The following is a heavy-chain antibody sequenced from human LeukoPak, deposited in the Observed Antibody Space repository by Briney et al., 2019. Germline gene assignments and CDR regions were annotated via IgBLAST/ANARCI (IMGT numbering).Heavy chain of an antibody. CDR3: ARVTIAAAGTFWFDP. D-gene: IGHD6-13*01. Sequence: SETLSLTCTVSGGSISSYYWSWIRQPPGKGLEWIGYIYYSGSTNYNPSLKSRVTISVDTSKNQFSLKLSSVTAADTAVYYCARVTIAAAGTFWFDPWGQGTLVSVSS. V-gene: IGHV4-59*01. CDR1: GGSISSYY. J-gene: IGHJ5*02. CDR2: IYYSGST.